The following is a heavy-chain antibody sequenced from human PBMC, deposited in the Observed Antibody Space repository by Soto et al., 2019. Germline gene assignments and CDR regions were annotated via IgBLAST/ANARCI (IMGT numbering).Heavy chain of an antibody. CDR3: ARGPTDYYDNSANYFLDY. J-gene: IGHJ4*02. Sequence: QVPLVQSGAEVKKPGASVKVSCKASGYTFITYGVSWVRQAPGQGLDWLGWISTYNGNTRYAERLQGRVTMTTDTTTNTAYMELGNLRSDDTAVYYCARGPTDYYDNSANYFLDYWGQGPLVTVSS. CDR2: ISTYNGNT. D-gene: IGHD3-22*01. CDR1: GYTFITYG. V-gene: IGHV1-18*01.